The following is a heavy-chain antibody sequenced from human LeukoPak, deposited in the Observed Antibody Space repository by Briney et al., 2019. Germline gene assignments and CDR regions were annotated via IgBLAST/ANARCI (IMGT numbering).Heavy chain of an antibody. J-gene: IGHJ4*02. CDR2: INHSGST. CDR3: ARAATDIVVVPAAMVDYFDY. CDR1: GGSFSGYY. V-gene: IGHV4-34*01. D-gene: IGHD2-2*01. Sequence: PSETLSLTCAVYGGSFSGYYWSWIRQPPGKGLEWIGEINHSGSTNYNPSPKSRVTISVDTSKNQFSLKLSSVTAADTAVYYCARAATDIVVVPAAMVDYFDYWGQGTLVTVSS.